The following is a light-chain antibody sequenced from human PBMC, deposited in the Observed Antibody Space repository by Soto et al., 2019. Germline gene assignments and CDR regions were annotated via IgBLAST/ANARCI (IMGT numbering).Light chain of an antibody. CDR2: DAS. V-gene: IGKV3-11*01. CDR1: QSISSY. J-gene: IGKJ5*01. CDR3: QQRSNWPGT. Sequence: EIELTQSPATLSLSPGERATLSCRASQSISSYLAWYQQKPGQAPRLLIYDASNRASGIPARFSGSGSGTDFTLTISSLEPEDFGVYYCQQRSNWPGTFGQGTRLEIK.